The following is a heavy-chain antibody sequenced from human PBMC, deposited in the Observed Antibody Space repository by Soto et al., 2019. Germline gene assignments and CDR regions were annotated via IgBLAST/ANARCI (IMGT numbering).Heavy chain of an antibody. D-gene: IGHD7-27*01. J-gene: IGHJ4*02. CDR2: IYWDDDK. V-gene: IGHV2-5*02. CDR3: AHRGYMSGNWDQGYFDY. Sequence: QITLKESGPTRVKPTQTLTLTCTFSGFSLSTSGVGVGWIRQTPGKALEWLAVIYWDDDKRYSPSLRSRLTIAKDTSKNEVVLTMAYMDPLDTAKYFCAHRGYMSGNWDQGYFDYWGQGTLVTVFS. CDR1: GFSLSTSGVG.